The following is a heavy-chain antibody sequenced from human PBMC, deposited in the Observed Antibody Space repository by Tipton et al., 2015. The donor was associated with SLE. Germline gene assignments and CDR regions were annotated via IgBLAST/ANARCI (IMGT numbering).Heavy chain of an antibody. Sequence: GLVKPSETLSLTCTVSGGSISSFYWSWIRQPPGKGLEWIGYIYYSGSTKYNPSLKRRVTISVDTSKNQFSLKVSSVTAADTAVYYCARLVGAYDILTGYYQRYFDYWGQGTLVTVSS. CDR3: ARLVGAYDILTGYYQRYFDY. J-gene: IGHJ4*02. V-gene: IGHV4-59*08. D-gene: IGHD3-9*01. CDR2: IYYSGST. CDR1: GGSISSFY.